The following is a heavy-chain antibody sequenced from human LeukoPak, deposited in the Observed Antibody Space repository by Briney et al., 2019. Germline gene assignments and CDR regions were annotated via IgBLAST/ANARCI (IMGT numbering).Heavy chain of an antibody. CDR2: VSAYADNT. Sequence: ASVKVSCKASGYTFTNYGISWVRQAPGQGLEWMGWVSAYADNTNYVQKVRGRVTMTTDTSTSTAYMELRSLRSEDTAVYYCARDCIGCHGFDYWGQGTQVTVSS. CDR1: GYTFTNYG. J-gene: IGHJ4*02. V-gene: IGHV1-18*01. CDR3: ARDCIGCHGFDY. D-gene: IGHD2-15*01.